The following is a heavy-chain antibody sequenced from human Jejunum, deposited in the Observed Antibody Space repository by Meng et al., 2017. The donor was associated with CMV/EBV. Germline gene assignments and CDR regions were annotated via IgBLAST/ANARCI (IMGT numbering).Heavy chain of an antibody. CDR3: ARGDYDFWGGY. Sequence: STDEMNWVRQAPGKGLEWISSISSSGDTIYYADSVKGRFTISRDNAKNSLYLQMNSLRAEDTAVHYCARGDYDFWGGYWGQGTRVTVSS. CDR2: ISSSGDTI. V-gene: IGHV3-48*03. J-gene: IGHJ4*02. D-gene: IGHD3-3*01. CDR1: STDE.